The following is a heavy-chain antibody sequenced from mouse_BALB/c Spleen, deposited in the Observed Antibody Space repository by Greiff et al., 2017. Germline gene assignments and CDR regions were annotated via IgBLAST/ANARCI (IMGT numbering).Heavy chain of an antibody. Sequence: QVQLQQSGAELVRPGTSVKISCKASGYTFTNYWLGWVKQRPGHGLEWIGDIYPGGGYTNYNEKFKGKATLTADTSSSTAYIQLSSLTSEDSAVYFCARVPFGNYAMDYWGQGTSVTVSS. CDR1: GYTFTNYW. V-gene: IGHV1-63*02. CDR3: ARVPFGNYAMDY. CDR2: IYPGGGYT. D-gene: IGHD1-1*02. J-gene: IGHJ4*01.